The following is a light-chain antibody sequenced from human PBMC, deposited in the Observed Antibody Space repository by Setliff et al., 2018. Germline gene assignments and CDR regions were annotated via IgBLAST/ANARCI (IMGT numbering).Light chain of an antibody. CDR1: SSDVGGSNY. J-gene: IGLJ1*01. V-gene: IGLV2-11*01. CDR3: CSYVGSHTLRV. CDR2: DVY. Sequence: QSVLAQPRSVSGSPGQSVSILCTGTSSDVGGSNYVSWYQQHPGRAPKLMIYDVYRRPSGVPDRFSGSKSGNTASLTISGLQAEDEADYYCCSYVGSHTLRVFGTGTKVTVL.